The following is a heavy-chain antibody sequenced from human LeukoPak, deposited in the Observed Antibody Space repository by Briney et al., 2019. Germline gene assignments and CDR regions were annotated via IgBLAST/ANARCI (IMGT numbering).Heavy chain of an antibody. CDR2: IYSGGST. CDR1: GFTVSSNY. J-gene: IGHJ3*02. V-gene: IGHV3-53*04. Sequence: GGSLRLSCAASGFTVSSNYMSWVRQAPGKGLEWVSVIYSGGSTYYADSVKGRFTISRHNSKNTLYLQMNSLRAEDTAVYYCARAPAYYYDSSRRQEAFDIWGQGTMVTVSS. D-gene: IGHD3-22*01. CDR3: ARAPAYYYDSSRRQEAFDI.